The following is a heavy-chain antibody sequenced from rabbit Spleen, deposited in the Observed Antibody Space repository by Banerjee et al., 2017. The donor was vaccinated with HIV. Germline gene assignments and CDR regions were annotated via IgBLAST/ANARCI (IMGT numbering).Heavy chain of an antibody. CDR1: GFSFSNKAV. CDR2: INAVTGKA. Sequence: QEQLVESGGGLVKPEGSLKLSCTASGFSFSNKAVMCWVRQAPGKGLEWIACINAVTGKAVYASWAKGRFTFSKTSSTTVTLQMTSLTVADTATYFCAREWSADGMDLWGPGTLVTVS. V-gene: IGHV1S45*01. CDR3: AREWSADGMDL. J-gene: IGHJ6*01.